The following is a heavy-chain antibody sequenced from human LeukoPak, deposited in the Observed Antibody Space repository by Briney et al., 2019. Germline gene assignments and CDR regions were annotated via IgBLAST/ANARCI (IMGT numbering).Heavy chain of an antibody. CDR3: AGHLSGWSIDY. D-gene: IGHD6-19*01. J-gene: IGHJ4*02. V-gene: IGHV4-39*01. Sequence: SETLSLTCSVSGGSISSSSHFWGWIRQPPGKGLEWIGSMYHSGSTYSNPSLKSRVTIPVDTSKNQFSLKLSSVTAADTGVYYCAGHLSGWSIDYWGQGTLVTVSS. CDR2: MYHSGST. CDR1: GGSISSSSHF.